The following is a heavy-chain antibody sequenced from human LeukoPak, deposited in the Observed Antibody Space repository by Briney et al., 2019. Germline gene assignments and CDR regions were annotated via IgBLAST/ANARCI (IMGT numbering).Heavy chain of an antibody. CDR1: GDSVSSNSAA. D-gene: IGHD3-10*01. Sequence: SQTLSLTCAISGDSVSSNSAAWNWIRQSPSRGLEWLGRTYYRSKWYNDYAVSVKSRITINPDTSKNQFSLQLNSVTPEDTAVYHCARAYMVRGVKAFDIWGQGTMVTVSS. V-gene: IGHV6-1*01. J-gene: IGHJ3*02. CDR2: TYYRSKWYN. CDR3: ARAYMVRGVKAFDI.